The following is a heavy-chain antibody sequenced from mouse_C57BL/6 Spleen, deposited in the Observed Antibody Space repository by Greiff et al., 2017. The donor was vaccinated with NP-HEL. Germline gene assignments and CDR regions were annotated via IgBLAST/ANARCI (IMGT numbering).Heavy chain of an antibody. V-gene: IGHV5-17*01. CDR2: ISSGSSTI. Sequence: EVMLVESGGGLVKPGGSLKLSCAASGFTFSDYGMHWVRQAPEKGLEWVAYISSGSSTIYYADTGKGRFTISRDNAKNTLFLQMTSLRSEDTAMYYCARTYYDYDGAMDYWGQGTSVTVSS. CDR1: GFTFSDYG. D-gene: IGHD2-4*01. J-gene: IGHJ4*01. CDR3: ARTYYDYDGAMDY.